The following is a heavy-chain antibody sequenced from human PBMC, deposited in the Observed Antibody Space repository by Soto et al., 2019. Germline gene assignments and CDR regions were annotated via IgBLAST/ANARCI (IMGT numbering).Heavy chain of an antibody. CDR1: GFTFSDHY. Sequence: VGSLRLSCAASGFTFSDHYMTWIRQAPGKGLEWVSYISGSGTTIYYTDSVKGRFTVSRDNAKNSVYLQMNSLRAEDTAVYYCASDPFYYASDYWGQGTLVTVSS. CDR3: ASDPFYYASDY. J-gene: IGHJ4*02. CDR2: ISGSGTTI. D-gene: IGHD3-10*01. V-gene: IGHV3-11*01.